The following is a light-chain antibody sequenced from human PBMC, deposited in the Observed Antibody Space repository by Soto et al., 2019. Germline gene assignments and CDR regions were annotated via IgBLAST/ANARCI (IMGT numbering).Light chain of an antibody. CDR2: LGS. CDR3: MQALQTPPYT. V-gene: IGKV2-28*01. CDR1: QSLLHSNGYNF. J-gene: IGKJ2*01. Sequence: DIVMTQSPLSLPVTPGEPASISYRSSQSLLHSNGYNFLDWYLQKPGQSPQLLIHLGSNRASGVPDRFSGSGSGTDFTLKISRVEAEDVGVYYCMQALQTPPYTFGQGTKVEIK.